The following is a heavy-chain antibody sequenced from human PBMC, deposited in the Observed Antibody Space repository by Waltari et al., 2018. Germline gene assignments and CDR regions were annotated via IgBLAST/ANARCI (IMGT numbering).Heavy chain of an antibody. CDR3: AREGSSITMATTELS. Sequence: QVQLVQSGAEVKKPGASVKVSCKASGYTFTSYYMHWVRQAPGQGLEWMGIINPSGGSTSYAQKFQGRVTMTRDTSTSTVYMELSSLRSEDTAVYYCAREGSSITMATTELSWGQGTLVTVSS. D-gene: IGHD3-10*01. CDR2: INPSGGST. J-gene: IGHJ4*02. V-gene: IGHV1-46*01. CDR1: GYTFTSYY.